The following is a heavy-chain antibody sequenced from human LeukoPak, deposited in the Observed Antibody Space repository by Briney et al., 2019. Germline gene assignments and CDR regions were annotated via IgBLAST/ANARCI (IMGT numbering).Heavy chain of an antibody. CDR1: GFTFSSYD. V-gene: IGHV3-23*01. CDR3: ASCGEYYDFCIGYYYYAFDI. Sequence: GGSLRLSCAASGFTFSSYDMSWVRQAPGKGLEWVSDISGSGSSIYYADSVKGRFTISRDNAKNSLYLQMNSLRAEDTAVYYCASCGEYYDFCIGYYYYAFDIWGQGTMVTVSS. D-gene: IGHD3-3*01. CDR2: ISGSGSSI. J-gene: IGHJ3*02.